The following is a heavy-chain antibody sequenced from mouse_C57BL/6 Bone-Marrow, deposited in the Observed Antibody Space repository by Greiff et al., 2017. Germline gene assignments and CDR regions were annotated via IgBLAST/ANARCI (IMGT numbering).Heavy chain of an antibody. CDR3: ARSFSYCDY. CDR2: IDPSDSYT. Sequence: QVQLQQPGAELVRPGTSVKLSCKASGYTFTSYWMHWVKQRPGQGLEWIGVIDPSDSYTNYNQKFKGKATLTVDTSSSTAYMQLSSLTSEDSAVYYCARSFSYCDYWGQGTTLTVSS. V-gene: IGHV1-59*01. CDR1: GYTFTSYW. J-gene: IGHJ2*01.